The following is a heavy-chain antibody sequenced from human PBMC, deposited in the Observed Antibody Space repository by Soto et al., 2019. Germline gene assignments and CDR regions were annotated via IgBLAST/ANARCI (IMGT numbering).Heavy chain of an antibody. V-gene: IGHV4-31*03. CDR1: GGSISSGGYY. Sequence: QVQLQESGPGLVKPSQTLSLTCTVSGGSISSGGYYWSWIRQHPGKGLEWIGYIYYSGSTYYKPSLRSRVTISVDTSKNQHSLKLSSMTAADTAVYYCARGPDSSHWYFALWGRGTLVTVSS. J-gene: IGHJ2*01. D-gene: IGHD3-3*01. CDR2: IYYSGST. CDR3: ARGPDSSHWYFAL.